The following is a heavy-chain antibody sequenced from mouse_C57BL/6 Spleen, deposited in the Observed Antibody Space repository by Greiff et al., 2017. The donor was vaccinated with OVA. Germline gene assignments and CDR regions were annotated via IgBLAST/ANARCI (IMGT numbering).Heavy chain of an antibody. CDR2: IYPGDGAT. CDR3: ASQGSNWGFAY. D-gene: IGHD4-1*01. CDR1: GYAFSSSW. V-gene: IGHV1-82*01. J-gene: IGHJ3*01. Sequence: QVHVKQSGPELVKPGASVKISCKASGYAFSSSWMNWVKQRPGKGLEWIGRIYPGDGATNYNGKFKGKATLTADKSSSTAYMQLSSLTSEDSAVYFCASQGSNWGFAYWGQGTLVTVSA.